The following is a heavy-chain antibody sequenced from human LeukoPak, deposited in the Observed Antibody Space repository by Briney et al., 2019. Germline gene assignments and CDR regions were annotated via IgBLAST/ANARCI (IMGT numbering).Heavy chain of an antibody. CDR3: ANQPSLSSITDY. CDR1: GFTFSSYA. D-gene: IGHD1-14*01. V-gene: IGHV3-23*01. CDR2: ISGHGGNT. Sequence: GGSLRLSCAASGFTFSSYAMNWVRQAPGKGLAWVSGISGHGGNTYYADSVRGRFTISRDNSKNTLYLQMNSLRAEDTAVYYCANQPSLSSITDYWGQGTLVTVSS. J-gene: IGHJ4*02.